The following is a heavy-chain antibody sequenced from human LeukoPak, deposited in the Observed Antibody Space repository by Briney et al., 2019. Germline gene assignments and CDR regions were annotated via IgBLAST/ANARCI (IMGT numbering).Heavy chain of an antibody. D-gene: IGHD2-2*01. CDR1: GFSISSGYF. Sequence: SETLSLTCAVSGFSISSGYFWAWIRQSPGKGLEWIGSIFHSGITYYNPSLKSRIAISVDTSKNQFSLRLSSVTAADTAVYYCARRISTRRGETCSSTSCYFDYWGRGTLVTVSS. J-gene: IGHJ4*02. CDR3: ARRISTRRGETCSSTSCYFDY. CDR2: IFHSGIT. V-gene: IGHV4-38-2*01.